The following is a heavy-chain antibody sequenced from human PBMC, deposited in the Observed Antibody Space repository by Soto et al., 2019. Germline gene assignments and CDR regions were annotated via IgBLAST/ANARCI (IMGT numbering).Heavy chain of an antibody. CDR2: ISYVGSNK. V-gene: IGHV3-30-3*01. J-gene: IGHJ5*02. Sequence: QVQLVESGGGVVQPGRSLRLSCAASGFTFSSYAMHWVRQAPGKGLEWVAVISYVGSNKYYADSVKGRFTISRDNSKNTLYLQMNSLRAEDTAVYYCARDVNNWFDPWGQGTLVTVSS. CDR3: ARDVNNWFDP. CDR1: GFTFSSYA.